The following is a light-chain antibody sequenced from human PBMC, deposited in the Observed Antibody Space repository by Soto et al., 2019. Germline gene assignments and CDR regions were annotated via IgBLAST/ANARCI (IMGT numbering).Light chain of an antibody. CDR1: QSISGY. J-gene: IGKJ5*01. V-gene: IGKV1-39*01. CDR3: QQGYSTPST. Sequence: DIQLSQSPSSRSASIGDRVTIICRASQSISGYLNWYQQKPGKAPKPLIYAASSLQSGVPSRFRGSKSGTDFTLTITSLQPEDYATYYCQQGYSTPSTISQGTRLEIK. CDR2: AAS.